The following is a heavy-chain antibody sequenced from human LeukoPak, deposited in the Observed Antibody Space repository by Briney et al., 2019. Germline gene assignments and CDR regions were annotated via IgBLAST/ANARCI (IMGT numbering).Heavy chain of an antibody. CDR1: GFTFSSYA. CDR3: ARDRYSSGWEGGIVFDY. V-gene: IGHV3-30-3*01. CDR2: ISYDGSNK. D-gene: IGHD6-19*01. Sequence: GGSLRLSCAASGFTFSSYAMHWVRQAPGKGLEWVAVISYDGSNKYYADSVKGRFTISRDNSKNTLYLQMNSLRAEDTAVYYCARDRYSSGWEGGIVFDYWGQGTLVTVSS. J-gene: IGHJ4*02.